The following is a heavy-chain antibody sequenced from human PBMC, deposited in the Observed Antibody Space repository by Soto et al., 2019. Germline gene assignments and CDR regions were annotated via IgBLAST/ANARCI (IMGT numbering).Heavy chain of an antibody. CDR3: AKDLGAVAGYYYYYGMDV. V-gene: IGHV3-23*01. J-gene: IGHJ6*02. CDR2: ISGSGGST. CDR1: GFTFSSYA. D-gene: IGHD6-19*01. Sequence: GGSLRLSCAASGFTFSSYAMSWVRQAPGKGLEWVSAISGSGGSTYYADSVKGRFTISGDNSKNTLYLQMNSLRAEDTAVYYCAKDLGAVAGYYYYYGMDVWGQGTTVTVSS.